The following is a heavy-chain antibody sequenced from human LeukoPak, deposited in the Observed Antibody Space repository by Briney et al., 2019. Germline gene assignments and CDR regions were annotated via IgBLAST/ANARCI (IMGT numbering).Heavy chain of an antibody. CDR2: IIPIFGTA. D-gene: IGHD1-1*01. J-gene: IGHJ3*02. V-gene: IGHV1-69*13. Sequence: SVKVSCKASGGTFSSYAISWARQAPGQGLEWMGGIIPIFGTANYAQKFQGRVTITADESTSTAYMELSSLRSEDTAVYYCASDRGDSDNWNAYDAFDIWGQGTMVTVSS. CDR1: GGTFSSYA. CDR3: ASDRGDSDNWNAYDAFDI.